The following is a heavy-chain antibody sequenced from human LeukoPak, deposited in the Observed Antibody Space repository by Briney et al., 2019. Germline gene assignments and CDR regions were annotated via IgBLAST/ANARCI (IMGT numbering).Heavy chain of an antibody. V-gene: IGHV4-34*01. CDR3: ARGEYSSSSRYYYMDV. D-gene: IGHD6-6*01. CDR2: INHSGST. J-gene: IGHJ6*03. CDR1: GGSFSGYY. Sequence: PSETLSLTCAVYGGSFSGYYWSWIRQPPGKGLEWIGEINHSGSTNYNPSLKSRVTISVDTSKNQLSLKLSSVTAADTAVYYCARGEYSSSSRYYYMDVWGKGTTVTVSS.